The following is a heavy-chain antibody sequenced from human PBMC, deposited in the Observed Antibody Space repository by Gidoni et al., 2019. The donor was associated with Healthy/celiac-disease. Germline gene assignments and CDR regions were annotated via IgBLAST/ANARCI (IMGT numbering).Heavy chain of an antibody. V-gene: IGHV2-5*01. Sequence: QITLKESGPTLVKPTQTPTLTCTFSGFSPSTSGVGVGWIRQPPGKALEWLALIYWNDDKRYSPSLKSRLTITKDTSKNQVVLTMTNMDPVDTATYYCARIAAAGQHRLGPSRSYYFDYWGQGTLVTVSS. J-gene: IGHJ4*02. CDR2: IYWNDDK. CDR1: GFSPSTSGVG. D-gene: IGHD6-13*01. CDR3: ARIAAAGQHRLGPSRSYYFDY.